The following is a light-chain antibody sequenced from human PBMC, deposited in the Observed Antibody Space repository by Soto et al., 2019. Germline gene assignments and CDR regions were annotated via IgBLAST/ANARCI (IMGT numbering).Light chain of an antibody. V-gene: IGKV1-5*01. J-gene: IGKJ1*01. CDR1: QSISSW. CDR2: DAS. CDR3: QQYNSYSGT. Sequence: DIKMTQSPSTLSASVGDRVTITCRASQSISSWLAWYQQKPGKAPKLLIYDASSLESGVPSRFSGSGSGTEFTLTISSLQPEDYATYYCQQYNSYSGTFGQGTKVDIK.